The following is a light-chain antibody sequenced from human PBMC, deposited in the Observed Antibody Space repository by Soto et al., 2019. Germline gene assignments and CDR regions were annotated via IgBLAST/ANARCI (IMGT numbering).Light chain of an antibody. Sequence: NFMLTQPHSVSESPGKTVTISCTRSSGRIASNYVQWYQRRPGSAPTTVIYEDNQRPSGVPDRFSGSIDSSSNSASLTISGLKTEDEADYYCHSYDSSIVVFGGGTKLTVL. CDR1: SGRIASNY. V-gene: IGLV6-57*04. CDR2: EDN. CDR3: HSYDSSIVV. J-gene: IGLJ2*01.